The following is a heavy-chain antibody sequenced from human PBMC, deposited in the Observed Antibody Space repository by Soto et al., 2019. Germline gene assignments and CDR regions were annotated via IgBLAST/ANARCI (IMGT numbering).Heavy chain of an antibody. D-gene: IGHD3-9*01. Sequence: QVQLVQSGAEVKKTGSSVKISYAASGFKATNYGVSWVRQAPGQGLEWMGGILPIFGPPHYAQKFQDRLTITADETTSTIYMELTGLTSDDTAIYFCAREDFLTPGPFGHWGQGTLVTVSS. CDR3: AREDFLTPGPFGH. V-gene: IGHV1-69*01. J-gene: IGHJ4*02. CDR1: GFKATNYG. CDR2: ILPIFGPP.